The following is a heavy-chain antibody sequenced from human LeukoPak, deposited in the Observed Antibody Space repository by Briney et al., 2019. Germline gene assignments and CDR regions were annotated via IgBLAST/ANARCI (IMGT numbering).Heavy chain of an antibody. CDR2: ISSSSSYI. J-gene: IGHJ4*02. CDR1: GFTFSSYS. CDR3: ARSRGSWYVY. Sequence: GGSLRLSCAASGFTFSSYSMNWVRQAPGKGLEWVSSISSSSSYIYYADSVKGRFTISRDNAKNSLYLQMNSLRVEDTAVYYCARSRGSWYVYWGQGTLVTVSS. D-gene: IGHD6-13*01. V-gene: IGHV3-21*01.